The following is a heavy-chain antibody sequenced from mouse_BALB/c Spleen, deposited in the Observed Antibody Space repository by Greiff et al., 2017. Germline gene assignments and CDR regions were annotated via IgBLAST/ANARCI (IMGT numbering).Heavy chain of an antibody. D-gene: IGHD3-2*01. J-gene: IGHJ4*01. CDR2: IDPENGNT. CDR1: GFNIKDYY. CDR3: ARGRQLGLLWDY. V-gene: IGHV14-1*02. Sequence: EVQLQQSGAELVRPGALVKLSCKASGFNIKDYYMHWVKQRPEQGLEWIGWIDPENGNTIYDPKFQGKASITADTSSNTAYLQLSSLTSEDTAVYYCARGRQLGLLWDYWGQGTSVTVSS.